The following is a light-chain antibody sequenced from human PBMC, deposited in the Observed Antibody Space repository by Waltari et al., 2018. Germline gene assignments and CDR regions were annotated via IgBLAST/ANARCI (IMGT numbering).Light chain of an antibody. J-gene: IGKJ2*01. V-gene: IGKV1-5*03. Sequence: DIQMTQSPITLSASVGDRVTLTSRASQSISIYLAWYQQKPGKGPKVLIYKAYSLESGVPSRFSGSGSGTEFTLTISSLQPDDFATYYCQQFHSVPYTVGQGTKLEIK. CDR2: KAY. CDR1: QSISIY. CDR3: QQFHSVPYT.